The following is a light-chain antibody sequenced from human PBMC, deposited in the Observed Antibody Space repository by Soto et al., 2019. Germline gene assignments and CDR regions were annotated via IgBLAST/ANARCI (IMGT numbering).Light chain of an antibody. CDR3: TSFTISHTYV. CDR1: SSDVGGYDY. Sequence: QSALTQPASVSGSPGQSITISCTGTSSDVGGYDYVAWYQQYPDKAPKLLIYNVNNRPSGVSLRFSGSKSGNTASLTISGLLPEDEADYYCTSFTISHTYVFGTGTKLTVL. J-gene: IGLJ1*01. V-gene: IGLV2-14*01. CDR2: NVN.